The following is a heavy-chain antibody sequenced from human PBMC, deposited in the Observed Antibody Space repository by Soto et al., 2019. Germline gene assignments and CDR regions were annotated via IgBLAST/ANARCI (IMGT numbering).Heavy chain of an antibody. D-gene: IGHD3-22*01. V-gene: IGHV4-39*01. Sequence: QLQLQESGPGLVKPSETLSLTCTVSGGSISSSSYYWGWIRQPPGKGLEWIGSIYYSGSTYYNPSLKSRVTISVDTSKNQFSLKLSSVTAADTAVYYCARLRHYYDSSGSLGHFDYWGQGTLVTVSS. CDR1: GGSISSSSYY. CDR3: ARLRHYYDSSGSLGHFDY. J-gene: IGHJ4*02. CDR2: IYYSGST.